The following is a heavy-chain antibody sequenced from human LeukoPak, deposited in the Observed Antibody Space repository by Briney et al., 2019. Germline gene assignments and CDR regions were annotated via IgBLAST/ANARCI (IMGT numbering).Heavy chain of an antibody. CDR3: ARDNGWSADF. CDR1: GFTFSRHW. V-gene: IGHV3-7*03. D-gene: IGHD2-15*01. Sequence: PGGSLRLSCAASGFTFSRHWMYWVRHAPGKGLEWVANIKQDGSAKPYVDSVKGRFTISRDNAKNSLFLQMNSLRVEDTAVYYCARDNGWSADFWGQGTLVTVST. CDR2: IKQDGSAK. J-gene: IGHJ4*02.